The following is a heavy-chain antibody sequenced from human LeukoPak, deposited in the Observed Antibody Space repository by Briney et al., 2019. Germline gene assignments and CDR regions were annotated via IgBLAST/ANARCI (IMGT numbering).Heavy chain of an antibody. CDR3: SRIFRYQLVDYYALDV. D-gene: IGHD2-2*01. CDR1: GFSFSDYA. V-gene: IGHV3-21*01. Sequence: GGSLRLSCAASGFSFSDYAMDWVRQAPGKGLEWVSAISSNSAYIYYADSVKGRFTISRDNAKSSVSLQMNSLRDDDTAVYYCSRIFRYQLVDYYALDVWGQGTTVTVSS. CDR2: ISSNSAYI. J-gene: IGHJ6*02.